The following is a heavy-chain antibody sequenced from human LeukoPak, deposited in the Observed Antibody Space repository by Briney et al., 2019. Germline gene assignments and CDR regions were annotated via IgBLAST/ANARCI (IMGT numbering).Heavy chain of an antibody. CDR2: IYYTEST. Sequence: PSETLCLTCAVSGGSINSRDYYWGWIRQPPGKGLEWVGSIYYTESTFHNPSLKSRVIISVDTSKKLFSLKLTSVTAADSAIYYCARQTIASVTGYMLFDLWGRGTLVIVSS. V-gene: IGHV4-39*01. J-gene: IGHJ2*01. CDR1: GGSINSRDYY. D-gene: IGHD2-2*02. CDR3: ARQTIASVTGYMLFDL.